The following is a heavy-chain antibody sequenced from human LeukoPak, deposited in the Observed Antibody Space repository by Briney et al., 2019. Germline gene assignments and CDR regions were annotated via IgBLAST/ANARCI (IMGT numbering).Heavy chain of an antibody. V-gene: IGHV4-34*01. CDR1: GGSFSGYY. Sequence: SETLSLTCAVYGGSFSGYYWSWTRQPPGKGLEWIGETNHSGSTNYNPSLKSRVTISVDTSKNQFSLKLSSVTAADTAVYYCARELRTYYYDSSGYYPYFDYWGQGTLVTVSS. D-gene: IGHD3-22*01. J-gene: IGHJ4*02. CDR3: ARELRTYYYDSSGYYPYFDY. CDR2: TNHSGST.